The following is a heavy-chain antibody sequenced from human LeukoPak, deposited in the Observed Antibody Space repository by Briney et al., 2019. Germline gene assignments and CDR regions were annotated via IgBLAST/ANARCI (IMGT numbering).Heavy chain of an antibody. D-gene: IGHD4-23*01. Sequence: PSDTLSLTCTVSGGSISSYYWSWIRQPPGQGLESIGYIYYSGSTNYNPSFKSRVTISVDTSKNQFSLKLSSVTAADTAMYYCASTVATLGRYFDYWGQGTLVTVSS. V-gene: IGHV4-59*07. J-gene: IGHJ4*02. CDR1: GGSISSYY. CDR2: IYYSGST. CDR3: ASTVATLGRYFDY.